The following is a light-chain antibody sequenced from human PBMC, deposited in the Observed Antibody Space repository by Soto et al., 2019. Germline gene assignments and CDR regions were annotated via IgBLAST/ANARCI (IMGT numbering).Light chain of an antibody. CDR2: KAS. J-gene: IGKJ3*01. CDR3: QQTSSAPFT. V-gene: IGKV1-5*03. CDR1: QTISSW. Sequence: DIQMTQSPSTLSGSVGDRVTITCRASQTISSWLAWYQQKPGKAPKLLIYKASTLKSGVPSRFSGSGSGTEFTLTISSLQPDDFATYYCQQTSSAPFTFGPGT.